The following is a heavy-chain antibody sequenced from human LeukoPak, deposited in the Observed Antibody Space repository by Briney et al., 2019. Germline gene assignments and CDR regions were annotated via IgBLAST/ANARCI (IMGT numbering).Heavy chain of an antibody. CDR2: IYPGDSDT. CDR3: ARLAYCGGDCYKSGDAFDI. J-gene: IGHJ3*02. D-gene: IGHD2-21*02. V-gene: IGHV5-51*01. CDR1: GYSFTSYW. Sequence: GESLKISCKGSGYSFTSYWIGWVRQMPGKGLEWMGIIYPGDSDTRYSPSFQGQVTISADKSISTAYLQWSSLKASDTAMYYCARLAYCGGDCYKSGDAFDIWGQGTMVTVSS.